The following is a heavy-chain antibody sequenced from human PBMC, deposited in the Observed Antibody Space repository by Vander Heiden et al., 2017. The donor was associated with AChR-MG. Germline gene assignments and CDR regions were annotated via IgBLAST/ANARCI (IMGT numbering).Heavy chain of an antibody. V-gene: IGHV4-39*01. CDR1: GGSISSSSYY. D-gene: IGHD3-16*02. J-gene: IGHJ4*02. CDR3: ARLRLWAFGGGIVREGFDY. Sequence: QLQLQESGPGLVKPSETLSLTCTVPGGSISSSSYYWGWIRQPPGKGLEWIGSIYYSGSTYYNPSLKSRVTISVDTSKNQFSLKLSSVTAADTAVYYCARLRLWAFGGGIVREGFDYWGQGTLVTVSS. CDR2: IYYSGST.